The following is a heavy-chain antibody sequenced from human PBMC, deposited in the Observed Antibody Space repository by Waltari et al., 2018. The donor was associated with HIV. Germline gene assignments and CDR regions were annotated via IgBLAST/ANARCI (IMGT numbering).Heavy chain of an antibody. CDR1: GAAVLTNSVA. V-gene: IGHV6-1*01. D-gene: IGHD6-19*01. J-gene: IGHJ3*02. CDR3: ARGTPVSARVDVFDI. CDR2: TNYRSNGDR. Sequence: QVQLQQSGPRLVKPSQTLSVTCAISGAAVLTNSVAWNWIRQSAARGIEWLGRTNYRSNGDRDYSLSVKSRINITADVSKNQFSLRLHSVTPEDTSLYFCARGTPVSARVDVFDIWGQGTPVTVSS.